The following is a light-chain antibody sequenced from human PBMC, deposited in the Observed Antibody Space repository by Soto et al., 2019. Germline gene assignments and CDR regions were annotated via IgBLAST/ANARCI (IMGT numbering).Light chain of an antibody. CDR2: DAS. CDR3: QQYENYWT. Sequence: DIQMNKSPSTLSATAGERFTITCRASQSISSWLAWYQHKPGKAPKLLIYDASNLDSGVPSRFSGSGSGTEFSLTISNLQPDDCATYYCQQYENYWTFGQGTKV. CDR1: QSISSW. V-gene: IGKV1-5*01. J-gene: IGKJ1*01.